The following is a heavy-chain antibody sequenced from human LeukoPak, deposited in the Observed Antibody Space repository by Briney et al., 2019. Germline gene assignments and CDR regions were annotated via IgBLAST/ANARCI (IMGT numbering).Heavy chain of an antibody. D-gene: IGHD3-3*01. CDR2: TFHGGAT. CDR1: GASISSNSHN. J-gene: IGHJ4*02. V-gene: IGHV4-39*01. CDR3: ARRPKQPGFWSGYVGC. Sequence: SETLSLTCTVSGASISSNSHNWDWIRQPPGKGLESIGSTFHGGATYYNPSLQSRVTISVDTSKNQFSLKLTSVTAADTAVYYCARRPKQPGFWSGYVGCWGQGTLVTVSS.